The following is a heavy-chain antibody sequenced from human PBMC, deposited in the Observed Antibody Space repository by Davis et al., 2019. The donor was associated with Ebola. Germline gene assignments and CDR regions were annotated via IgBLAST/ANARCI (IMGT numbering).Heavy chain of an antibody. J-gene: IGHJ3*02. CDR2: ITPFNGNT. CDR3: ARSDSYGDLLAFDI. Sequence: SVKVSCKASGYTFTYRYLHWVRQAPGQALEWMGWITPFNGNTNYAQKFQDRVTITRDRSMSTAYMELSSLRSEDTAMYYCARSDSYGDLLAFDIWGQGTMVTVSS. V-gene: IGHV1-45*02. CDR1: GYTFTYRY. D-gene: IGHD4-17*01.